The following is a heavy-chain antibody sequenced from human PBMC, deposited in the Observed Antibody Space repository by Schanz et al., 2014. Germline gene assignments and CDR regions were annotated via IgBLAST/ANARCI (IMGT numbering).Heavy chain of an antibody. V-gene: IGHV3-11*01. J-gene: IGHJ4*02. CDR3: ARIGGSVFDY. D-gene: IGHD3-10*01. Sequence: QVQLVDSGGGLVKPGGSLRLSCTASGFPFSDYFMAWIRQPPGRGLEWVSYIGNGGVTIYYADSVKGRFTTSRDNSKNSLYLQMNSLRAEDTAVYYCARIGGSVFDYWAQGTLVTVSS. CDR2: IGNGGVTI. CDR1: GFPFSDYF.